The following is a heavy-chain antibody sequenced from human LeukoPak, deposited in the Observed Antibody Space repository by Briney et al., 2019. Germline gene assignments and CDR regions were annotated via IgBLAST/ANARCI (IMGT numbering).Heavy chain of an antibody. Sequence: PGESLRLSCAASGFIFNNYAIHWVRQAPGKGLEWVAVISRDGISKFYADFVDGRFTISRDISKNTVGLQMNSLRAGDSAVYYCATGKAVAGFFGYWGQGTLVTVSS. CDR1: GFIFNNYA. CDR3: ATGKAVAGFFGY. J-gene: IGHJ4*02. D-gene: IGHD6-19*01. V-gene: IGHV3-30-3*01. CDR2: ISRDGISK.